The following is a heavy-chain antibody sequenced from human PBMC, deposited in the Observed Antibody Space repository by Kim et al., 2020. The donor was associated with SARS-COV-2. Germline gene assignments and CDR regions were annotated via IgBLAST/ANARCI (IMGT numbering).Heavy chain of an antibody. D-gene: IGHD3-10*01. CDR3: ARVGPLPKRFGETHTYYYYYGMDV. Sequence: ASVKVSCKASGYTFTSYGISWVRQAPGQGLEWMGWISAYNGNTNYAQKLQGRVTMTTDTSTSTAYMELRSLRSDDTAVYYCARVGPLPKRFGETHTYYYYYGMDVWGQGTTVTVSS. J-gene: IGHJ6*02. CDR1: GYTFTSYG. CDR2: ISAYNGNT. V-gene: IGHV1-18*04.